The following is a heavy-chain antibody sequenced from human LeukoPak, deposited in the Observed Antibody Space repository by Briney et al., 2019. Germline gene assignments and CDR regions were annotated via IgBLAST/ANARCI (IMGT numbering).Heavy chain of an antibody. V-gene: IGHV4-59*01. CDR1: GAAISTYF. CDR3: ARDFWSGSVGFDP. J-gene: IGHJ5*02. Sequence: SETLSLTCTVSGAAISTYFWSWIRQSPGKGLEWIGYIYSSGSTKYSPSLKSRVTISVDASKNQFALTLRSLTAADTAVYYCARDFWSGSVGFDPWGQGTLVTVSS. CDR2: IYSSGST. D-gene: IGHD3-3*01.